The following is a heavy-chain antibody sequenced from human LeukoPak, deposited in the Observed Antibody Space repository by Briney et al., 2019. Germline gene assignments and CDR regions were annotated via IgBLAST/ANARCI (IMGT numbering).Heavy chain of an antibody. D-gene: IGHD2-2*01. J-gene: IGHJ4*02. V-gene: IGHV1-8*03. CDR3: ARFYQLLSILDY. CDR1: GYTFTSYD. Sequence: ASVKVSCKASGYTFTSYDINWVRQATGQGLEWMGWMNPNSGNTGYAQKFQGRVTITRNTSISTAYMELRSLRSDDTAVYYCARFYQLLSILDYWGQGTLVTVSS. CDR2: MNPNSGNT.